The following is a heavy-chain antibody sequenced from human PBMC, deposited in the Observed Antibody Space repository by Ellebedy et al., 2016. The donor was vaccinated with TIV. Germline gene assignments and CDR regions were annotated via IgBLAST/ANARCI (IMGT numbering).Heavy chain of an antibody. Sequence: GESLKIFCAASGFTFSNAWMTWVRQAPGKGLQWVGQIKANINGGTADYAAPVRGRFTISRDDSKSTLYLQMSSLTTEDTAVYYCTTDYYNMDVWGQGTTVTVSS. CDR3: TTDYYNMDV. V-gene: IGHV3-15*01. J-gene: IGHJ6*02. CDR2: IKANINGGTA. CDR1: GFTFSNAW.